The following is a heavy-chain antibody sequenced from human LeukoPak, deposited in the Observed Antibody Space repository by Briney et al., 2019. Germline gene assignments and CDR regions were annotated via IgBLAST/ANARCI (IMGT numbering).Heavy chain of an antibody. J-gene: IGHJ4*02. V-gene: IGHV3-66*01. CDR3: ARRGYCSSTSCYAVFDY. D-gene: IGHD2-2*01. CDR1: GFTVSSNY. Sequence: GGSLRLSCAASGFTVSSNYMSWVRQAPGKGLEWVSVIYSGGSTYYADSVKGRFTTSRDNSKNTLYLQMNSLRAEDTAVYYCARRGYCSSTSCYAVFDYWGQGTLVTVSS. CDR2: IYSGGST.